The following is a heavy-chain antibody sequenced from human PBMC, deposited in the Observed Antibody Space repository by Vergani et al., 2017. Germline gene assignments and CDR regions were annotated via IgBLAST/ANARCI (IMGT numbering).Heavy chain of an antibody. CDR1: GFTVSSNY. CDR2: ISWNSGSI. J-gene: IGHJ4*02. V-gene: IGHV3-9*01. D-gene: IGHD3-22*01. CDR3: AKGATLVVMTRGFDY. Sequence: EVQLVESGGGLVQPGGSLRLSCAASGFTVSSNYMSWVRQAPGKGLEWVSVISWNSGSIGYADSVKGRFTISRDNAKNSLYLQMNSLRAEDTALYYCAKGATLVVMTRGFDYWGQGTLVTVSS.